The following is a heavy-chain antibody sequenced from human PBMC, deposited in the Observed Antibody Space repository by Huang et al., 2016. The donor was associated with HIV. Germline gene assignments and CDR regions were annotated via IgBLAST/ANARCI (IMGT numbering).Heavy chain of an antibody. CDR2: FYYSGST. Sequence: QLQLQESGPGLVKTSETLSLTCTVCGGSISSSSYYWGWIRQPPGKGLEWIGTFYYSGSTSYNPSRKSRVTISGDTSKNQFSLKMSSVTAADTAVYYCARQDYYDTSGAFDYWGQGTLVTVSS. CDR3: ARQDYYDTSGAFDY. CDR1: GGSISSSSYY. V-gene: IGHV4-39*01. D-gene: IGHD3-22*01. J-gene: IGHJ4*02.